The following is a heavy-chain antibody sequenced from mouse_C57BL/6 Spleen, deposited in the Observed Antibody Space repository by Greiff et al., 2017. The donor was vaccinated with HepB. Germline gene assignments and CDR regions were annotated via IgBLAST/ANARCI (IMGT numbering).Heavy chain of an antibody. CDR3: ARHYYGSSYWYFDV. Sequence: EVQRVESGGDLVKPGGSLKLSCAASGFTFSSYGMSWVRQTPDKRLEWVATISSGGSYTYYPDSVKGRFTISRDNAKNTLYLQMSSLKSEDTAMYYCARHYYGSSYWYFDVWGTGTTVTVSS. D-gene: IGHD1-1*01. J-gene: IGHJ1*03. CDR2: ISSGGSYT. CDR1: GFTFSSYG. V-gene: IGHV5-6*01.